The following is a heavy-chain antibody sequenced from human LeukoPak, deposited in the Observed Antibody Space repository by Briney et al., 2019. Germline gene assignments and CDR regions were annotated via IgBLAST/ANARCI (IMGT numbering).Heavy chain of an antibody. CDR2: IYPGDSDT. D-gene: IGHD3-9*01. V-gene: IGHV5-51*01. J-gene: IGHJ4*02. Sequence: GESLKISCKGSGYSFTSYWIGWVRQMPWKGLEWMGIIYPGDSDTRYSPSFQGQVTISADKSISTAYLQWSSLKASDTAMYYCARLHFTGDYDILTGPDYWGQGTLVTVSS. CDR1: GYSFTSYW. CDR3: ARLHFTGDYDILTGPDY.